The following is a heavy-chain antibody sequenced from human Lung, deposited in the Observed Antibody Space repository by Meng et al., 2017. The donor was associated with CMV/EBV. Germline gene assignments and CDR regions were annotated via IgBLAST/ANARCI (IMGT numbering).Heavy chain of an antibody. J-gene: IGHJ4*02. CDR2: IHKNSSA. V-gene: IGHV4-34*01. CDR1: GGSFSSSN. Sequence: QVHPQQAGAGLVKPSETLSLTCAVYGGSFSSSNWSWIWQRPRTGLEWIGEIHKNSSANYNPNLTSKVPISIETSKNQISLNLSLVTVADAAVYYCARGVSLGSWFDYWGQGTLVTVFS. D-gene: IGHD3-16*01. CDR3: ARGVSLGSWFDY.